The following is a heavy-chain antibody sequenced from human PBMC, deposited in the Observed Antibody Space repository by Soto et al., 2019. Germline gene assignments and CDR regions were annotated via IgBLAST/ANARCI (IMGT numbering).Heavy chain of an antibody. CDR1: GGSFSGYY. CDR2: INHSGST. J-gene: IGHJ6*02. Sequence: PSETLSLTCAVYGGSFSGYYWSWIRQPPGKGLEWIGEINHSGSTNYNPSLKSRVTISVDTSKNQFSLKLSSVTAADTAVHYCARGRRFCYSYGLVYGYYGMDVWGQGTTVTVSS. D-gene: IGHD5-18*01. V-gene: IGHV4-34*01. CDR3: ARGRRFCYSYGLVYGYYGMDV.